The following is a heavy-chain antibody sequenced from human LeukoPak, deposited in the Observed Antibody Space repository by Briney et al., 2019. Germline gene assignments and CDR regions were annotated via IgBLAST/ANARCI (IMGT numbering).Heavy chain of an antibody. CDR1: GFTVSTNY. CDR2: IYSGGAT. J-gene: IGHJ4*02. V-gene: IGHV3-53*01. Sequence: GGSLRLSCAASGFTVSTNYMTWVRQAPGKGLEWVSVIYSGGATNYADSVKGRFTTSRDKSKDSLYLQMNSLRAEDTAVYYCARGWELFSWGQGTLVTVSS. CDR3: ARGWELFS. D-gene: IGHD1-26*01.